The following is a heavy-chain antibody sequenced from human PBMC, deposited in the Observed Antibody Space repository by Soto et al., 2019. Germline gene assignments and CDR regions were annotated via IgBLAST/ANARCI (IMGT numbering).Heavy chain of an antibody. D-gene: IGHD2-2*01. J-gene: IGHJ4*02. CDR3: AIGRYSNTWYYAFDY. CDR2: IYDSGST. CDR1: GGSISSYY. V-gene: IGHV4-59*01. Sequence: SETLSLTCTVSGGSISSYYWSWIRQPPGKGLEWIGYIYDSGSTNYNPSLKSRVTISVDTSKNQFPLRLTSVTAEDTAVYYCAIGRYSNTWYYAFDYWGQGTLVTVSS.